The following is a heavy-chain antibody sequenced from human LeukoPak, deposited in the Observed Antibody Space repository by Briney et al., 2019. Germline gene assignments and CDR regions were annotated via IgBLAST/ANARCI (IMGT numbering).Heavy chain of an antibody. J-gene: IGHJ4*02. Sequence: PSETLSLTCTVSGGSISSYYWSWIRQPPGKGLEWIGYIYYSGSTNYNPSLKSRVTISVDTSKNQFSLKLSSVTAADTAVYYCARATYQFGETFDYWGQGTLVTVSS. CDR1: GGSISSYY. CDR3: ARATYQFGETFDY. CDR2: IYYSGST. D-gene: IGHD3-10*01. V-gene: IGHV4-59*01.